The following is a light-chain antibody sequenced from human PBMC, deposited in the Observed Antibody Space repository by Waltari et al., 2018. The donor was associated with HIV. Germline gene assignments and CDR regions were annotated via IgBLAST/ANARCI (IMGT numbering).Light chain of an antibody. J-gene: IGLJ2*01. CDR1: SSDLGGYNY. V-gene: IGLV2-8*01. CDR2: EVS. CDR3: SSYAGGNTV. Sequence: QSALTQPPSASGSPGQSVTISCTGTSSDLGGYNYVSWYQPHPGKVPQLVIYEVSKRPSGVPDRFSGSKSGNTASLTVSGVQAEDEADYYCSSYAGGNTVFGGGTKLTVL.